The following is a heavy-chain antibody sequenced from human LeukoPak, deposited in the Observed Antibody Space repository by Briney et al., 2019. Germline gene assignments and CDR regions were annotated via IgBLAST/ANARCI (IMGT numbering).Heavy chain of an antibody. D-gene: IGHD2-21*01. CDR1: GFTFSSYE. Sequence: GGSLRLSCAASGFTFSSYEMNWVRQAPGKGLEWVSYISSSGSTIYYADSVKGRFTIPRDDAKNSLYLQMNSLRAEDTAVYYCARDNGDVVAPLMDVWGKGTTVTISS. J-gene: IGHJ6*04. CDR2: ISSSGSTI. CDR3: ARDNGDVVAPLMDV. V-gene: IGHV3-48*03.